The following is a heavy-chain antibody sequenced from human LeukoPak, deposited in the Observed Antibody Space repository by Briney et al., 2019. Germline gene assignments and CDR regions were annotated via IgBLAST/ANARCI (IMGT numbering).Heavy chain of an antibody. J-gene: IGHJ4*02. D-gene: IGHD1-26*01. V-gene: IGHV3-23*01. CDR1: GFTFSSYA. CDR3: AKWGVGATYFDY. CDR2: ISGSGGST. Sequence: GGSLILSCAASGFTFSSYAMSWVRQAPGKGLEWVSAISGSGGSTYYADSVKGRFTISRDNSKNTLYLQMNSLRAEDTAVYYCAKWGVGATYFDYWGQGTLVTVSS.